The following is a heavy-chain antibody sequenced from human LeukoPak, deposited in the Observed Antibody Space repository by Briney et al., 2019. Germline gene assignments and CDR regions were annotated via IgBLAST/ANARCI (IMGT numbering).Heavy chain of an antibody. V-gene: IGHV4-4*07. CDR2: IYNSGST. Sequence: PSETLSLTCTVSGGSISSYYWSWIRQPAGKGLQWIGRIYNSGSTNYNPSLKSRVTMSIDTSKNQFSLKLNSVTAADTAVYYCARGVYIAAAQYAYWGQGTLVTVSS. J-gene: IGHJ4*02. D-gene: IGHD6-13*01. CDR1: GGSISSYY. CDR3: ARGVYIAAAQYAY.